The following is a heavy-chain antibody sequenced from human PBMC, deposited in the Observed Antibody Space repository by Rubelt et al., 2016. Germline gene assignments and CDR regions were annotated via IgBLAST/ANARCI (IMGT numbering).Heavy chain of an antibody. V-gene: IGHV4-59*01. CDR3: ARSWAWTARKDAFDI. CDR1: GGSISDYH. D-gene: IGHD6-6*01. Sequence: QVKLQESGPGLVKPSETLSLTCTVSGGSISDYHWSWIRQPPGKGLEWIGYVHYTGSTNYNPSLESRVVISVDTSKNQFSPKRSSGTAADTAGYYCARSWAWTARKDAFDIWGQGTMVTVSS. J-gene: IGHJ3*02. CDR2: VHYTGST.